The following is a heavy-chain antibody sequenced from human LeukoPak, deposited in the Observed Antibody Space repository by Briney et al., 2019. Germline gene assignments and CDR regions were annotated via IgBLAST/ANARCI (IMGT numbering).Heavy chain of an antibody. V-gene: IGHV4-39*01. Sequence: PSETLSLTCTVSGGSISSSSYYWGWIRQPPGKGLEWIGSIYYSGSTYYNPSLKSRVTISVDTPKNQFSLKLSSVTAADTAVYYCARHANVGYPRNSFDYWGQGTLVTVSS. J-gene: IGHJ4*02. CDR3: ARHANVGYPRNSFDY. CDR2: IYYSGST. D-gene: IGHD1/OR15-1a*01. CDR1: GGSISSSSYY.